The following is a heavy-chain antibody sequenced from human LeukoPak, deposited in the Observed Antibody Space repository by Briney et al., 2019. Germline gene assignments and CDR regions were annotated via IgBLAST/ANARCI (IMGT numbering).Heavy chain of an antibody. CDR1: GFTFSSYV. Sequence: PGGSLRLSCAASGFTFSSYVMHWVRQAPGKGLEWVAIISYDGSNEYYADSVKGRFTISRDNSKNTLYLQMNSLRAEDTAVYYCAKAIVRHIVATSPFDYWGQGTLVTVSS. CDR3: AKAIVRHIVATSPFDY. CDR2: ISYDGSNE. V-gene: IGHV3-30*04. D-gene: IGHD5-12*01. J-gene: IGHJ4*02.